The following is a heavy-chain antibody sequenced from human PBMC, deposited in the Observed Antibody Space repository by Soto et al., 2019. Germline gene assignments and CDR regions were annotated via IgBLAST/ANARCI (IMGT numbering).Heavy chain of an antibody. CDR3: AKPLFYSDRWYFDY. CDR2: ISYDGTGN. V-gene: IGHV3-30*18. D-gene: IGHD3-9*01. J-gene: IGHJ4*02. CDR1: GFIFSSYG. Sequence: VGSLRLSCAASGFIFSSYGMHWVRQAPGKGLEWVTVISYDGTGNYYADSVKGRFTISRDNSKNTVYLQMNSLRAEDTAVYYCAKPLFYSDRWYFDYWGQGTPVTVSS.